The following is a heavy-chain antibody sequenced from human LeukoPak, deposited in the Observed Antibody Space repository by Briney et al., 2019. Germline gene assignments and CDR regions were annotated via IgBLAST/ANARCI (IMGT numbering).Heavy chain of an antibody. CDR2: IKQDGSEK. Sequence: GGSLRLSGAASGFTFSRYWMSWVRQAPGKGLEWVANIKQDGSEKYYVDSVKGRFTISRDNAKNSLYLQMNSLRAEDTAVYYCARGGGDNWNDYFDYWGQGTLVTVSS. CDR3: ARGGGDNWNDYFDY. CDR1: GFTFSRYW. V-gene: IGHV3-7*03. J-gene: IGHJ4*02. D-gene: IGHD1-1*01.